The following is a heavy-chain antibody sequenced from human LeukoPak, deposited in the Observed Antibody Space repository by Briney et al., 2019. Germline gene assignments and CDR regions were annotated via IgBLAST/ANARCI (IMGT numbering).Heavy chain of an antibody. J-gene: IGHJ4*02. D-gene: IGHD1-26*01. CDR1: GGTISCYY. Sequence: SVNLSFTCTGSGGTISCYYWSWLGQAPGKGLKGIGNIYYSGSTNYNPALKSRVTISVDTSKNQFSLKLSSVTAADTAVYYCARGPSAGSYWGQGTPVTVSS. CDR2: IYYSGST. CDR3: ARGPSAGSY. V-gene: IGHV4-59*01.